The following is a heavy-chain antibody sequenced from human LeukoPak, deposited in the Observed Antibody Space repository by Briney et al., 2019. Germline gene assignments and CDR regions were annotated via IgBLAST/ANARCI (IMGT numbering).Heavy chain of an antibody. Sequence: SQTLSLTCTVSGDSISSGDYYWSWIRQPAGKGLEWIGRISSSGSTNYNPSLKSRVTISVDTSKNQFSLKLSSVTAADTAVYYCARGSGWYGYGYWGQGTLVTVSS. CDR2: ISSSGST. D-gene: IGHD6-19*01. V-gene: IGHV4-61*02. J-gene: IGHJ4*02. CDR3: ARGSGWYGYGY. CDR1: GDSISSGDYY.